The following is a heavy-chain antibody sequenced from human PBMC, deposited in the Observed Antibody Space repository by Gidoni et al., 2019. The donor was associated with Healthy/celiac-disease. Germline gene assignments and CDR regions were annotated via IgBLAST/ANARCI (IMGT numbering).Heavy chain of an antibody. CDR2: IYYSGST. CDR3: ARRYDYIWGSYRRGRAFDI. CDR1: GGSISSYY. Sequence: QVQLQESGPGLVKPSETLSLTCTVSGGSISSYYWSWIRQPPGKGLEWIGYIYYSGSTNYNPSLKSRVTISVDTSKNQFSLKLSSVTAADTAVYYCARRYDYIWGSYRRGRAFDIWGQGTMVTVSS. V-gene: IGHV4-59*01. D-gene: IGHD3-16*02. J-gene: IGHJ3*02.